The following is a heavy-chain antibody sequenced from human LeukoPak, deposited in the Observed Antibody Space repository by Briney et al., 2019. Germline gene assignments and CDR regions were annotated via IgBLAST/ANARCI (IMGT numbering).Heavy chain of an antibody. CDR1: GGSINNYY. Sequence: SETLSLTCTVSGGSINNYYWNWIRQPPGKGLEWIGYITGSIYFSGSTKYDPSLESRVTISVDTSKKRFSLKLRSVTAADTAVYYCARAHDYGDYKNWFDPWGQGTLVTVSS. CDR2: ITGSIYFSGST. V-gene: IGHV4-59*01. CDR3: ARAHDYGDYKNWFDP. D-gene: IGHD4-17*01. J-gene: IGHJ5*02.